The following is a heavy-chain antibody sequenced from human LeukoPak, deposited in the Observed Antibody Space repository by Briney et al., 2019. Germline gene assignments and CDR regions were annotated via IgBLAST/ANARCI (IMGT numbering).Heavy chain of an antibody. CDR1: GGTLSNYA. J-gene: IGHJ4*02. Sequence: SVKVSCKASGGTLSNYAINWVRQAPGQGLEWMGRIIPILDTTNYAQKFQGRVTIITDETTSTAYMELITLRSGDTAVYYCAGESFSRRAGITMVRGVITYWGQGTLVTVSS. CDR2: IIPILDTT. CDR3: AGESFSRRAGITMVRGVITY. V-gene: IGHV1-69*11. D-gene: IGHD3-10*01.